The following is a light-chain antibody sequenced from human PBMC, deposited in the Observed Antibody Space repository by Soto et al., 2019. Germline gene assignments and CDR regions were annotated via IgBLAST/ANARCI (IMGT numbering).Light chain of an antibody. J-gene: IGKJ1*01. V-gene: IGKV3-15*01. CDR3: QHYNNWPPWT. CDR1: QRISSN. Sequence: ELVMTQSPATLSVSPGERATLSCRASQRISSNLAWSQQRPGQAPRRLIYGASTRAPGIPARFSGSGSETEFTLTISSLQSEDFAVYYCQHYNNWPPWTLGQGTKVEIK. CDR2: GAS.